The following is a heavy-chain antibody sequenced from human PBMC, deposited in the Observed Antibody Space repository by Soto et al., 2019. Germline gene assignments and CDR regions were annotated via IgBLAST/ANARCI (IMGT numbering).Heavy chain of an antibody. Sequence: PSETLSLTCTVSGGSISSYYWSWIRQPPGKGLEWIGYIYYSGSTNYNPSLKSRVTISVDTSKNQFSLKLSSVTAADTATYYCASIPRRGYSYGIDYWGQGTLVTVSS. CDR3: ASIPRRGYSYGIDY. CDR1: GGSISSYY. V-gene: IGHV4-59*01. D-gene: IGHD2-21*02. CDR2: IYYSGST. J-gene: IGHJ4*02.